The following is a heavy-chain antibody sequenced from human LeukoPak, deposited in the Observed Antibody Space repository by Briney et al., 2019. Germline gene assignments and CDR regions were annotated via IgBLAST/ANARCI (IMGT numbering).Heavy chain of an antibody. CDR1: GFTFNNYA. Sequence: GGSLRLSCAASGFTFNNYAMSWVRQAPGKGLQWVSAISGGGANTYYADSVKGRFTISRDNAKNSLFLQLNSLRAEDTAIYYCAREYISGWFDYWGQGTLVTVSS. CDR3: AREYISGWFDY. V-gene: IGHV3-23*01. D-gene: IGHD6-19*01. CDR2: ISGGGANT. J-gene: IGHJ4*02.